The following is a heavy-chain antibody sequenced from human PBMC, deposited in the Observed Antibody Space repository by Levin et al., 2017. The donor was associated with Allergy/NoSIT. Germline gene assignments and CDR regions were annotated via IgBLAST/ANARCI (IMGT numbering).Heavy chain of an antibody. V-gene: IGHV1-2*02. CDR3: ARGSDSSGGYESRYFDY. CDR1: GYTFTGYY. CDR2: INPNSGGT. D-gene: IGHD6-19*01. J-gene: IGHJ4*02. Sequence: GASVKVSCKASGYTFTGYYMHWVRQAPGQGLEWMGWINPNSGGTNYAQKFQGRVTMTRDTSISTAYMELSRLRSDDTAVYYCARGSDSSGGYESRYFDYWGQGTLVTVSS.